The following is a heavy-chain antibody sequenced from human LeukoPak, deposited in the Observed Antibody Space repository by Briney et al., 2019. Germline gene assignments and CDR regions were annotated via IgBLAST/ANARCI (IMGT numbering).Heavy chain of an antibody. CDR2: INPNNGGT. Sequence: ASVKVSCKASGYTSSEYYIHWVRQAPGQGPEWMGWINPNNGGTRYAQKFQGRVTMTRDTSISTAYVELNELISDDTAVYDCAGKLVGGNPFDFWGQGTLVTVSS. J-gene: IGHJ4*02. CDR3: AGKLVGGNPFDF. CDR1: GYTSSEYY. V-gene: IGHV1-2*02. D-gene: IGHD1-26*01.